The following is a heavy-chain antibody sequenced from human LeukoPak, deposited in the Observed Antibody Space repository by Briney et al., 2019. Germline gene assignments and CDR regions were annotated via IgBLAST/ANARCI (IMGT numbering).Heavy chain of an antibody. CDR2: IDPSDSYT. J-gene: IGHJ4*02. CDR3: ARGMGYSSSWYDY. D-gene: IGHD6-13*01. CDR1: GYSFTSYW. Sequence: GESLRISCKGSGYSFTSYWISWVRQMPGKGLEWMGRIDPSDSYTNYSPSFLGHVTISADKSISTAYLQWSSLKASDTAMYYCARGMGYSSSWYDYWGQGTLVTVSS. V-gene: IGHV5-10-1*01.